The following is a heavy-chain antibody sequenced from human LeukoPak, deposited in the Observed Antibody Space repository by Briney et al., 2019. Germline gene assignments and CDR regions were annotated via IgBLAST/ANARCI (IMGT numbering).Heavy chain of an antibody. CDR2: ITGSSRII. CDR3: ARVSGGRTDFDS. J-gene: IGHJ4*02. V-gene: IGHV3-48*04. CDR1: GFTFNSYA. Sequence: GGSLRLSCAASGFTFNSYAMNWVRQAPGGGLQWISYITGSSRIIYYADSVKGRFTISRDNAKTSLYLQMNSLRAEDTAVYYCARVSGGRTDFDSWGQGTLVTVSS. D-gene: IGHD1/OR15-1a*01.